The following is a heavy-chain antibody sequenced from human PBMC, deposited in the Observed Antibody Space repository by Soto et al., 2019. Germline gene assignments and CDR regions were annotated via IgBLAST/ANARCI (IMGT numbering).Heavy chain of an antibody. J-gene: IGHJ5*02. V-gene: IGHV4-4*07. CDR2: VYATGTS. D-gene: IGHD4-17*01. CDR1: GGSMSKFY. CDR3: VRDGSKSLRDCFDP. Sequence: QVQVQESGPGLVKPSETLSLTCSVSGGSMSKFYWSWIRKTAGKGLEWMGRVYATGTSEYNPSLRSRVGMSVDISKKTFSLRLRSVTVADTGVYYCVRDGSKSLRDCFDPWGQGILVTVSS.